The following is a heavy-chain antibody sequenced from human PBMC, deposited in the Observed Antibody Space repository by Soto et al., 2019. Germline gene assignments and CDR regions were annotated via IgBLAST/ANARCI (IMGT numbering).Heavy chain of an antibody. V-gene: IGHV3-30*18. J-gene: IGHJ6*02. CDR1: GFTFSNYG. CDR3: AKDIALVRGVIIDLDV. D-gene: IGHD3-10*01. CDR2: TSYDGDKE. Sequence: GWLRRTCAASGFTFSNYGMHGVRQAPGKGLEWVAVTSYDGDKEYYADSVKGRFTISRDNSKNTLYLQMNSLRVEDTAVYYCAKDIALVRGVIIDLDVWGQGTTVTVSS.